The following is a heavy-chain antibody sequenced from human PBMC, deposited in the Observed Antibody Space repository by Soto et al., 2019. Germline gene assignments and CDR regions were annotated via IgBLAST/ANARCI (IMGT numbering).Heavy chain of an antibody. Sequence: ASVKVSCKASGYTFTSYAMHWVRQAPVQRLEWMGWINAGNGNTKYSQKFQGRVTITRDTSASTAYMELSSLRSEDTAVYYCARPFLYGSGSYAFGPWGQGSLVTVSS. CDR1: GYTFTSYA. J-gene: IGHJ5*02. V-gene: IGHV1-3*01. D-gene: IGHD3-10*01. CDR2: INAGNGNT. CDR3: ARPFLYGSGSYAFGP.